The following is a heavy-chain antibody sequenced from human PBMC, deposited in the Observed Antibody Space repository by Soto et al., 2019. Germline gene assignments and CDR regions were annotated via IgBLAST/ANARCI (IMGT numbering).Heavy chain of an antibody. CDR1: GYTFTDYF. J-gene: IGHJ5*02. V-gene: IGHV1-2*02. CDR2: INPNSRGT. Sequence: ASVKVSCKASGYTFTDYFIHWVRQAPGQGFEWMGWINPNSRGTNYAQKFQGRVTMTRDTSNSTAYMELRGLTSDDTAVYYCARVTLKAGNWFDPWGQGTLVTVSS. CDR3: ARVTLKAGNWFDP.